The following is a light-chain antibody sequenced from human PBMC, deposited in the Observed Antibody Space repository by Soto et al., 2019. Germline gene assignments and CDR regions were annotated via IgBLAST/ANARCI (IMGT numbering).Light chain of an antibody. Sequence: DIQMTQSPSTLSASVGDRVTITCRASQSISSWLAWYQQKPGKAPNLLIYDASSLESGVPPRFSGSGSGTEFTLTSSSLQPYDFATYYCQQYEGFSRTFGQGTKVEIK. CDR1: QSISSW. J-gene: IGKJ1*01. V-gene: IGKV1-5*01. CDR2: DAS. CDR3: QQYEGFSRT.